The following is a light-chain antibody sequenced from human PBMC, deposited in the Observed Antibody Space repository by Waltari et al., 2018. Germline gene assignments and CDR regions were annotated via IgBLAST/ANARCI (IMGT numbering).Light chain of an antibody. CDR3: QHYVRLPAT. CDR1: QSVSRS. Sequence: PGERAPLSCRASQSVSRSLAWYQQKPGQAPKLLIYGASTRATGIPDRFTGSGSGTDFSLTISSLEPEDFAIYFCQHYVRLPATFGQGTKVEIK. J-gene: IGKJ1*01. V-gene: IGKV3-20*01. CDR2: GAS.